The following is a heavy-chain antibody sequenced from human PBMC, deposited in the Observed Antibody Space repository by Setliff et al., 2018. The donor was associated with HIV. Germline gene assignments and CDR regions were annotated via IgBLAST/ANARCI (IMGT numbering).Heavy chain of an antibody. V-gene: IGHV4-4*09. D-gene: IGHD2-21*02. CDR2: IHSSGST. CDR3: ATLDHSGGNFLAY. J-gene: IGHJ4*02. CDR1: GGSVNDFY. Sequence: LSLPCTVSGGSVNDFYCNWIRQPPGKGPEWIGYIHSSGSTIYNPSLKSRITISLDTSKEQFSLELSSATAADTSVYYCATLDHSGGNFLAYWGQGSLVTVSS.